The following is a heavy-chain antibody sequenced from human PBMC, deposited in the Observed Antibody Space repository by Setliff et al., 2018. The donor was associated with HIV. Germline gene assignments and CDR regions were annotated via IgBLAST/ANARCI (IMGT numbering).Heavy chain of an antibody. CDR1: GFTFSNSW. Sequence: GGSLRLSCAASGFTFSNSWMSWVRQAPGKGLEWVGHIKSTTAGGTTDYPAPVKDRFIISRDDSENTVYLQMNSLRAEDTAVYYCVKDYVARRSYTYGYDYWGQGTLVTVSS. J-gene: IGHJ4*02. V-gene: IGHV3-15*01. D-gene: IGHD3-16*01. CDR2: IKSTTAGGTT. CDR3: VKDYVARRSYTYGYDY.